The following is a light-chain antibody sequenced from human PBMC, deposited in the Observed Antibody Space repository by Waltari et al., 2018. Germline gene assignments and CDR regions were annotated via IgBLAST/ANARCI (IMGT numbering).Light chain of an antibody. CDR1: QSIGFS. V-gene: IGKV1-39*01. CDR2: AAS. Sequence: DIQMTPSPSSLSASVGDRVTITCRASQSIGFSLNWFQQKPGKAPKLLIYAASSLQSGVPSSFSGSGSGTDFTLTISSLQPEDFATYYCQQSYSTPPTFGQGTKLEIK. CDR3: QQSYSTPPT. J-gene: IGKJ2*01.